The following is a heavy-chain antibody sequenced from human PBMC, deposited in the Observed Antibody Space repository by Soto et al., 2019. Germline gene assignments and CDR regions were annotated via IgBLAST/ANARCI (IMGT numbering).Heavy chain of an antibody. Sequence: SETLSLTCTVSGGSISSYYWSWIRQPPGKGLEWIGYIYYSGSTNYNPSLKSRVTISVDTSKNQFSLKLSSVTAADTAVYYCARSPSRFGYYGSGNNWFDPWGQGTLVTVSS. J-gene: IGHJ5*02. CDR3: ARSPSRFGYYGSGNNWFDP. CDR1: GGSISSYY. V-gene: IGHV4-59*01. CDR2: IYYSGST. D-gene: IGHD3-10*01.